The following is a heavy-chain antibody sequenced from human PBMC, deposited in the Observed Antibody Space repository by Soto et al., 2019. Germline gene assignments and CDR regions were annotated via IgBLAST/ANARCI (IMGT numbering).Heavy chain of an antibody. CDR2: IGSSDI. Sequence: GGSLRLSCTAAGFTFSIHAMSWVRQAPGKGLEWVSTIGSSDIYYADSVKGRFTISRDNSKNMLFLQLSSLRADDTAVYYCAKDHFNVNGVFDGFDVWGQGTMVTVS. V-gene: IGHV3-23*01. D-gene: IGHD2-8*01. CDR1: GFTFSIHA. J-gene: IGHJ3*01. CDR3: AKDHFNVNGVFDGFDV.